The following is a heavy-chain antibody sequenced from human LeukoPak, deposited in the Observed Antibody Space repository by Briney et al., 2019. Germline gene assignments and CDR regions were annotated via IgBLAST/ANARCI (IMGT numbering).Heavy chain of an antibody. CDR1: GFTVTDAY. CDR3: VRDVDWGFAMDY. Sequence: GGSLRLSCAASGFTVTDAYMTWVRQAPGKGLEWVSVFRRDGETSYVDSVKGRFTISRDTSKNTVYLQMRRLRAEDTAIYFCVRDVDWGFAMDYWGQGTLVTVSS. V-gene: IGHV3-66*02. D-gene: IGHD7-27*01. CDR2: FRRDGET. J-gene: IGHJ4*02.